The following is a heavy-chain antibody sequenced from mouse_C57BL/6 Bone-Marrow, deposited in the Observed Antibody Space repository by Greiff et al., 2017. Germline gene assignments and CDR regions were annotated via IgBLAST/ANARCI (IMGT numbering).Heavy chain of an antibody. V-gene: IGHV2-5*01. D-gene: IGHD2-4*01. CDR2: IWRGGST. J-gene: IGHJ4*01. CDR1: GFSLTSYG. Sequence: QVQLKESGPGLVQPSQSLSITCTVSGFSLTSYGVHWVRQSPGKGLEWLGVIWRGGSTDYNAAFMSRLSITKDNSKSQVFFKMNSLQADDTATYYCAKKGIYFEDYYAMDYWGQGTSVTVSS. CDR3: AKKGIYFEDYYAMDY.